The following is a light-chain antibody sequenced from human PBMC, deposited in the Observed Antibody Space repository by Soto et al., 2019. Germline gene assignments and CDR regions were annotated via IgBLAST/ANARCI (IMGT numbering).Light chain of an antibody. CDR1: QRITSSH. V-gene: IGKV3-20*01. J-gene: IGKJ2*01. CDR2: DIS. Sequence: EIVLTQSPGTLSLSPGEKATLSCRASQRITSSHLAWYQQKPGQPPRLLIYDISIRATGIPDRFSGSASGTDFTLTVSRLEPEDFAVYYCQHYGDSPLYTFGQGTKMEIK. CDR3: QHYGDSPLYT.